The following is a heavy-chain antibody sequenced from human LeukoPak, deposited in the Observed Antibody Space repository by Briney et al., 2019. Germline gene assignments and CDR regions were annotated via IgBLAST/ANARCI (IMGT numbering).Heavy chain of an antibody. Sequence: GASVNVSCKASGYTFTNYDMHWVRQSAGQGLECMGIINPSVGITSYTQKFQGRVTMTRDTSTSTLYMDLSSLRSEDTPVYYRASIASGSSGYGFYGMDVWGQGTPVTVSS. J-gene: IGHJ6*02. D-gene: IGHD3-22*01. CDR1: GYTFTNYD. V-gene: IGHV1-46*01. CDR2: INPSVGIT. CDR3: ASIASGSSGYGFYGMDV.